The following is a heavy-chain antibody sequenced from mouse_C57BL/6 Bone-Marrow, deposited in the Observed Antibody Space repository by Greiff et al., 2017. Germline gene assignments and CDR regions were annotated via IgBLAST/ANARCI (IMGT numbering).Heavy chain of an antibody. V-gene: IGHV1-55*01. CDR3: ASGGIYYCYHFAY. Sequence: QVQLQQPGAELVKPGASVKMSCKASGYTFTSYWITWVKQRPGQGLEWIGDIYPGRGSTNYNEKFKSKATLTVDTSSSPAYMQLSSLTSEDSAVYYCASGGIYYCYHFAYWGQGTLVTVSA. J-gene: IGHJ3*01. CDR1: GYTFTSYW. CDR2: IYPGRGST. D-gene: IGHD2-2*01.